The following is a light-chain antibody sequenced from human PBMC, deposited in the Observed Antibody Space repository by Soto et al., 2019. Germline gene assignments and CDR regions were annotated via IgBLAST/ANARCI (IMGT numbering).Light chain of an antibody. CDR2: GAS. V-gene: IGKV3-15*01. CDR1: QSVSSN. Sequence: EIVMTQSPATLSVSPGERATLSRRASQSVSSNLAWYLQKPGQAPRLLIYGASTRATGIPARFSGSGSGTEFTLTISSPQSEDFAVYYCQQYNNWPRTFGQGTKVEIK. J-gene: IGKJ1*01. CDR3: QQYNNWPRT.